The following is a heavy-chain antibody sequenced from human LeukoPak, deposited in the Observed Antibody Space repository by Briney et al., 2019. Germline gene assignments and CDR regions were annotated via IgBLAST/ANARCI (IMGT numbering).Heavy chain of an antibody. V-gene: IGHV3-74*01. CDR2: LNSDGSSS. D-gene: IGHD5-18*01. CDR1: GFTFSIYW. J-gene: IGHJ4*02. Sequence: GGSLRLSCAASGFTFSIYWMHWVRQVPGKGPVWVSHLNSDGSSSNYADSVKGRFTISRDNAKNTLYLQMNSLRAEDTAVYYCVRVRMNIYGFDYWGQGTLVTVSS. CDR3: VRVRMNIYGFDY.